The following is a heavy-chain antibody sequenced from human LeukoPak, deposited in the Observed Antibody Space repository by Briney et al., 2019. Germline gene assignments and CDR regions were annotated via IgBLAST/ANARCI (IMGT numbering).Heavy chain of an antibody. CDR2: ISGSGGST. CDR1: GFTFSTYA. J-gene: IGHJ5*02. Sequence: GGSLRLSCAASGFTFSTYAMSWVRQAPGKGLEWVSGISGSGGSTYYAESVKGRFTISRDNSKNTLYLQMNSLRAEDTAVYYCARGRRGYYKEGSWFDPWGQGTLVTVSS. V-gene: IGHV3-23*01. CDR3: ARGRRGYYKEGSWFDP. D-gene: IGHD3-3*01.